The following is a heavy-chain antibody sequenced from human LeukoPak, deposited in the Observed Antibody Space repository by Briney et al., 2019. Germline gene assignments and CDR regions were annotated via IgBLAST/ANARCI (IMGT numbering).Heavy chain of an antibody. D-gene: IGHD3-10*01. J-gene: IGHJ4*01. V-gene: IGHV3-48*04. Sequence: QTGGSLRLSCAASGFTFSSYTMNWVRQPPGKGLEWVSNIGTSTTTIYYADSVKGRFTISRDNAKNSLYLQMNSLRAEDTALYYCATYGSGSGTFFDSWGQGTLVTVSS. CDR2: IGTSTTTI. CDR3: ATYGSGSGTFFDS. CDR1: GFTFSSYT.